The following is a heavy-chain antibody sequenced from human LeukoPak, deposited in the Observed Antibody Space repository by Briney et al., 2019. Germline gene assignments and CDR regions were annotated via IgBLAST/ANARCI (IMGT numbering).Heavy chain of an antibody. Sequence: GGSLRLSCAASGFTFSSYAMSWVRQAPGKGLEWVSAISGSGGSTYYADSVKGRFTISRDNSKNTLYLQMNSLRAEDMAVYYCAKAAEPYYDILTGSDYWGQGTLVTVSS. J-gene: IGHJ4*02. CDR2: ISGSGGST. V-gene: IGHV3-23*01. CDR1: GFTFSSYA. D-gene: IGHD3-9*01. CDR3: AKAAEPYYDILTGSDY.